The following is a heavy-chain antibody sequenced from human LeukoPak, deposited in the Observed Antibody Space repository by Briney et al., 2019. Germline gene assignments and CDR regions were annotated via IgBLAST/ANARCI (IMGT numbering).Heavy chain of an antibody. CDR2: IYSGGST. J-gene: IGHJ4*02. D-gene: IGHD4-17*01. V-gene: IGHV3-66*01. CDR3: ARDRDGDYVYFDY. CDR1: GFTVSSNY. Sequence: PGGSLRLSCAASGFTVSSNYMSWVRQAPGKGLEWVTVIYSGGSTYYADSVKGRFTISRDNSKNTLYLQMNSLRAEDTAVYYCARDRDGDYVYFDYWGQGTLVTVSS.